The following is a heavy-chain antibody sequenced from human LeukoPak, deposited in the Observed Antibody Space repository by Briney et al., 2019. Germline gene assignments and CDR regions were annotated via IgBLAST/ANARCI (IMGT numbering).Heavy chain of an antibody. D-gene: IGHD3-22*01. CDR2: IYSGGST. V-gene: IGHV3-66*01. CDR3: ARDDYYDSSGYYSRRDY. CDR1: GFTVSSNY. Sequence: GGSLRLSCAASGFTVSSNYMSWVRQAPGKGLEWVSVIYSGGSTYYADSVKGRFTISRDNSKNTLYLQMNSLRAEDTAVYYCARDDYYDSSGYYSRRDYWGQGTLVTVSS. J-gene: IGHJ4*02.